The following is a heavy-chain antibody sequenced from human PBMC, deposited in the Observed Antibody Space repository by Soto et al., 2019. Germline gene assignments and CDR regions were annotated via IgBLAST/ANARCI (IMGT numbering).Heavy chain of an antibody. D-gene: IGHD3-3*01. CDR1: GGTFSSYA. CDR3: ASFWSGYWRLDP. V-gene: IGHV1-69*13. Sequence: SVKVSCKASGGTFSSYAIGWVRQAPGQGLEWMGGIIPIFGTANYAQKFQGRVTITADESTSTAYMELSSLRSEDTAVYYCASFWSGYWRLDPWGQGTLVTVSS. J-gene: IGHJ5*02. CDR2: IIPIFGTA.